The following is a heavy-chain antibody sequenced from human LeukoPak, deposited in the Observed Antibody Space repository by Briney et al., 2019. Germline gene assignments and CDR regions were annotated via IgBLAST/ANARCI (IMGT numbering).Heavy chain of an antibody. CDR3: ARVKITMVRGVIVHPFDY. V-gene: IGHV4-30-4*01. CDR1: GGSISSGDYY. Sequence: PSESLSLTCTVSGGSISSGDYYWSWVRHPPGKGLGWMGYIYSSASTYHIPSLKSPVTISADTSKNQSSLKLSSVTAADTAVYYCARVKITMVRGVIVHPFDYWGQRTLVTVSS. J-gene: IGHJ4*02. CDR2: IYSSAST. D-gene: IGHD3-10*01.